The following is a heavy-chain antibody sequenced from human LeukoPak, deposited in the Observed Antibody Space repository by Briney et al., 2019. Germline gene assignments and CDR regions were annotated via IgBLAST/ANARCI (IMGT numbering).Heavy chain of an antibody. J-gene: IGHJ5*02. Sequence: GESLKISCKASGYSFTTYWIGWVRQMPGKGLEWMGIIYPGDSDTRYSPSFQGHVTISADKPINTAYLQWSSLRASDTAMYYCATTAPAWGQGTLVTVSS. CDR1: GYSFTTYW. V-gene: IGHV5-51*04. CDR3: ATTAPA. D-gene: IGHD5-18*01. CDR2: IYPGDSDT.